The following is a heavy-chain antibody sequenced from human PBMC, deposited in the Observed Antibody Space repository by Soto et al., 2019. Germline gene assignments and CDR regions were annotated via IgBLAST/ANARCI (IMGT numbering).Heavy chain of an antibody. CDR3: AVDWREDDGDYGMDV. V-gene: IGHV3-21*01. D-gene: IGHD4-17*01. CDR2: ISSSSSYI. CDR1: GFTFSSYS. Sequence: EVQLVESGGGLVKPGGSLRLSCAASGFTFSSYSMNWVRQAPGKGLEWVSSISSSSSYIYYADSVKGRFTITRDNAKNSLDLQMNSRRAEDTAVYYCAVDWREDDGDYGMDVGGQGTTVTVSS. J-gene: IGHJ6*02.